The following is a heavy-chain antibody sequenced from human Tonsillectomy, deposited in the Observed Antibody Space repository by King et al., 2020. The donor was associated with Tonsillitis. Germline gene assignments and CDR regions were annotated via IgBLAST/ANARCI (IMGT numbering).Heavy chain of an antibody. CDR2: MYLDEEK. CDR3: AQTGWGTSFED. CDR1: GFSFRTTGVG. D-gene: IGHD6-19*01. Sequence: ITLKESGPTLVKPTQTLTLTCTFSGFSFRTTGVGVGWIRQSPGKAPEWLALMYLDEEKRYSPSLKRRLTITKDTSKNHVGLTMTNMDPVDTATYFCAQTGWGTSFEDWGQGTLVTVSS. J-gene: IGHJ4*02. V-gene: IGHV2-5*02.